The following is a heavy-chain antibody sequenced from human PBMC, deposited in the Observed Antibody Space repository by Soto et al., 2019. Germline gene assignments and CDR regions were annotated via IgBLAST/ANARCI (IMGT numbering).Heavy chain of an antibody. CDR3: ARARGVRGAPSCFDI. V-gene: IGHV4-59*08. D-gene: IGHD3-10*01. J-gene: IGHJ3*02. CDR2: IYYAGTT. Sequence: PSETLSLTCSVSGGSINNYYWSWIRQPPGKGLEFIGYIYYAGTTTYNPSLKSRVTISVDMSKNQFSLKLSSVTAADTAVYYCARARGVRGAPSCFDIWGQGTMVTVSS. CDR1: GGSINNYY.